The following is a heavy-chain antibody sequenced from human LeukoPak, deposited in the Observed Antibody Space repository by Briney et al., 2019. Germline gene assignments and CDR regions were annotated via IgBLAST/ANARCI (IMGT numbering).Heavy chain of an antibody. D-gene: IGHD1-26*01. CDR1: GFTFSTHS. J-gene: IGHJ3*02. CDR3: VKDLGGAWAFDI. V-gene: IGHV3-64D*09. Sequence: GGSLRLSCSASGFTFSTHSMHWVRQAPGKGLEYVSTISGSGGTTYYADSVKGRFTISRDNSKNSVYLQMSSLRAADTAMYHCVKDLGGAWAFDIWGQGTMVTVSS. CDR2: ISGSGGTT.